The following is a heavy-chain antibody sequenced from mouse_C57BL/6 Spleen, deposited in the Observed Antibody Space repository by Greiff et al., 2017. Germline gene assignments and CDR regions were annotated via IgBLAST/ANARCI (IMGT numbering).Heavy chain of an antibody. CDR3: ARDYYGSSSWYFDV. J-gene: IGHJ1*03. Sequence: QVQLQQSGAELVRPGTSVKMSCKASGYTFTSYWMQWVKQRPGQGLEWIGEIDPSDSYTNYNQKFKGKATLTVDTSSSTAYMQLSSLTSEDSAVYYCARDYYGSSSWYFDVWGTGTTVTVSS. CDR1: GYTFTSYW. D-gene: IGHD1-1*01. CDR2: IDPSDSYT. V-gene: IGHV1-50*01.